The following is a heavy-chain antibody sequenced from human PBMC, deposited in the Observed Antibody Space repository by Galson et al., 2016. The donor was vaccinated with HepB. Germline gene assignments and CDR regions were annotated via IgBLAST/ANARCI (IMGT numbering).Heavy chain of an antibody. Sequence: SVKVSCKASGGTFSNYAISWVRQAPGQGLEWMGVIIPIFGTANYAQKFQGRVTITADESTSTAYMELSSLRSEDTAVYYCVRGTYWDPFDYWGQGTLVTVSS. J-gene: IGHJ4*02. CDR2: IIPIFGTA. CDR1: GGTFSNYA. CDR3: VRGTYWDPFDY. V-gene: IGHV1-69*13. D-gene: IGHD2-8*02.